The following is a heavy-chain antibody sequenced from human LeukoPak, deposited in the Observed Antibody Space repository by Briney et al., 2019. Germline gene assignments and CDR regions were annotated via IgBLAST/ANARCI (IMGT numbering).Heavy chain of an antibody. V-gene: IGHV3-23*01. CDR3: AKEQLTSGYSFLTDY. Sequence: GGSLRLSCAASGFTFSSYAMSWVRQAPGKGLEWVSSISASGGSTYYADSVKGRFTISRDNSKNTLYLQMNSLRAEDTAVYYCAKEQLTSGYSFLTDYWGQGTLVTVSS. CDR2: ISASGGST. D-gene: IGHD5-18*01. CDR1: GFTFSSYA. J-gene: IGHJ4*02.